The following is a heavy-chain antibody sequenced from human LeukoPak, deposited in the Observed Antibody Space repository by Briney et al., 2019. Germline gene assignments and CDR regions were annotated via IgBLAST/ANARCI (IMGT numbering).Heavy chain of an antibody. CDR3: AKELQAGWYYFDY. CDR2: IWYDGSNK. D-gene: IGHD6-19*01. J-gene: IGHJ4*02. CDR1: GFTFSSYG. V-gene: IGHV3-33*06. Sequence: PGGSLRLSCAASGFTFSSYGMHWVRQAPGKGLEWVAVIWYDGSNKYYADSVKGRFTTSRDNSKNTLYLQMNSLRAEDTAVYYCAKELQAGWYYFDYWGQGTLVTVSS.